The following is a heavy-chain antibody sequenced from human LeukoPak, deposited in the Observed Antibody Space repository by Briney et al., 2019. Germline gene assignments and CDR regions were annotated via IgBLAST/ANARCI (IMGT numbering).Heavy chain of an antibody. Sequence: ASVKVSCKASGYTFTSYAMHWVRQAPGQRLEWMGWINAGNGNTKYSQKFQGRVTITRDTSASTAYMELSSLRSEDTAVYYCARICPYSSSCPGAFDYWGQGTLVTVSS. CDR1: GYTFTSYA. CDR3: ARICPYSSSCPGAFDY. J-gene: IGHJ4*02. CDR2: INAGNGNT. V-gene: IGHV1-3*01. D-gene: IGHD6-13*01.